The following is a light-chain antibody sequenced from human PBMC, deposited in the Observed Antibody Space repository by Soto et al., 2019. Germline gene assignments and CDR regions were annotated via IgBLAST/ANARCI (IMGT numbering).Light chain of an antibody. CDR2: DAS. J-gene: IGKJ4*01. CDR1: QSISNR. Sequence: DIHLTQSRSFVSASVGGIVTITCPDSQSISNRLAWYHQKPGKTPNLLIYDASNLGSGVPSRFSGSGSGTEFTLTISSLQPDDFATYYCQQYNSYSPLTFGGGTKVDIK. CDR3: QQYNSYSPLT. V-gene: IGKV1-5*01.